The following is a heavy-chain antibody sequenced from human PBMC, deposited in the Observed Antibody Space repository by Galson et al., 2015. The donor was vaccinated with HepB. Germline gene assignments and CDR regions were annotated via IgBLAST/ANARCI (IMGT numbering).Heavy chain of an antibody. CDR3: ARGGYSTPRRGSYSSYYYGMDV. V-gene: IGHV1-69*06. D-gene: IGHD6-13*01. CDR1: GGTFSSYA. Sequence: SVKVSCKASGGTFSSYAISWVRQAPGQGLEWMGGIIPIFGTANYAQKFQGRVTITADKSTNTAYMELSSLRSEDTAVYYCARGGYSTPRRGSYSSYYYGMDVWGQGTTVTVSS. CDR2: IIPIFGTA. J-gene: IGHJ6*02.